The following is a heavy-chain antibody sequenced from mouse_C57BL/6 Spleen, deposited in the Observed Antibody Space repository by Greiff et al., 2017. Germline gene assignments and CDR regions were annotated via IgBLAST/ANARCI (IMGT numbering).Heavy chain of an antibody. CDR1: GFTFTDYY. CDR2: IRNKANGYTT. V-gene: IGHV7-3*01. D-gene: IGHD1-1*02. Sequence: EVMLVESGGGLVQPGGSLSLSCAASGFTFTDYYMSWVRQPPGKALEWLGFIRNKANGYTTEYSASVKGRFTISRDNSQSILYLQMNALRAEDSATYYCARSHYDWYFDVWGTGTTVTVSS. CDR3: ARSHYDWYFDV. J-gene: IGHJ1*03.